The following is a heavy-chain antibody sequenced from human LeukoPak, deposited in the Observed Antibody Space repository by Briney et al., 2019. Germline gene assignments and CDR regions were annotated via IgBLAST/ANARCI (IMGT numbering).Heavy chain of an antibody. CDR2: TSSSDAGT. CDR1: GFPLSSYA. D-gene: IGHD4-17*01. Sequence: GGSLRLSCAASGFPLSSYAMSRVRQAPGKGLEWVSATSSSDAGTYYADSVKGRFTISRDNAKNSLYLQMNSLRAEDTAVYYCAGPTVVDYWGQGTLVTVSS. V-gene: IGHV3-23*01. J-gene: IGHJ4*02. CDR3: AGPTVVDY.